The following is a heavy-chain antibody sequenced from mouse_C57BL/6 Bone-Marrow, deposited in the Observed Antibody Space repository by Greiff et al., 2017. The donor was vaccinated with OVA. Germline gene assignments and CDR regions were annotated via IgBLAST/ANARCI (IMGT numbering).Heavy chain of an antibody. D-gene: IGHD1-1*01. CDR1: GYSFTGYY. CDR3: ARSRYYDSSHYFDY. V-gene: IGHV1-42*01. J-gene: IGHJ2*01. Sequence: VQLKESGPELVKPGASVKISCKASGYSFTGYYMNWVKQSPEKSLEWIGEINPSTGGTTYNQKFKAKATLTVDTSSSTAPMQLKSLTSEDSAVYCCARSRYYDSSHYFDYWGQGTTLTVSS. CDR2: INPSTGGT.